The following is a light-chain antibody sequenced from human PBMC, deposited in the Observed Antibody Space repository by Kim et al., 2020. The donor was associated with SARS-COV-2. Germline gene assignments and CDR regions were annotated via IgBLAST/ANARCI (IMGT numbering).Light chain of an antibody. CDR1: TSDIGGYKY. CDR3: SSYADGNRYV. Sequence: QSALTQAASVSGSPGRSITISCTGTTSDIGGYKYVSWYQQHPGKAPKLLIFDISERPSGISNRFSGSKSGNTASLTNSSLQAEDEADYYCSSYADGNRYVFGTGTKVTVL. J-gene: IGLJ1*01. V-gene: IGLV2-14*03. CDR2: DIS.